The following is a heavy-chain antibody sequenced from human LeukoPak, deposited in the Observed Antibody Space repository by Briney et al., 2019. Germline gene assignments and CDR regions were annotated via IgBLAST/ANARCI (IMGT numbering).Heavy chain of an antibody. V-gene: IGHV3-7*01. CDR1: GFTFSSYW. D-gene: IGHD1-26*01. CDR2: IKQDGSEK. J-gene: IGHJ4*02. Sequence: PGGSLRLSCVASGFTFSSYWMTWVRQAPGKGLEWVANIKQDGSEKYYVDSVKGRFTISRDDAKNSLYLQMNSLGAEDTAVYYCARDRSRSLYWGQGTLVTVSS. CDR3: ARDRSRSLY.